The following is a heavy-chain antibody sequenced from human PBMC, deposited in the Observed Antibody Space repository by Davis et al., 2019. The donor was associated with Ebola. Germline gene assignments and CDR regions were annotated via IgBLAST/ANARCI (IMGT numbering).Heavy chain of an antibody. J-gene: IGHJ4*02. CDR2: IKSKTDCATV. CDR3: ISRTTVGY. D-gene: IGHD2/OR15-2a*01. V-gene: IGHV3-15*07. CDR1: GFAISNAY. Sequence: GTLSLTCEVSGFAISNAYMNWVRQAPGKGLEWVGRIKSKTDCATVDYAATVNGRFTISRDDLKNTVYLQMNGLKIEDTAVYYCISRTTVGYWGQGTLVTVSS.